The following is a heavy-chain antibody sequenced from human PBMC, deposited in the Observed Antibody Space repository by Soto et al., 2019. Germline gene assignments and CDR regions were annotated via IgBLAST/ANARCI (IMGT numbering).Heavy chain of an antibody. Sequence: SETLSLTCAVYGGSFSGYYWSWIRQPPGKGLEWIGEINHSGSTNYNPSLKSRVTISVDTSKNQFSLKLSSVTAADTAVYYCARAPTVTTRGSRNNWFDPWGQGTLVTVSS. V-gene: IGHV4-34*01. D-gene: IGHD4-17*01. J-gene: IGHJ5*02. CDR1: GGSFSGYY. CDR3: ARAPTVTTRGSRNNWFDP. CDR2: INHSGST.